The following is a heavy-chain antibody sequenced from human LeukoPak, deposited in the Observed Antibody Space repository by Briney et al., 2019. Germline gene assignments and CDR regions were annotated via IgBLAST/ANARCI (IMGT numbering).Heavy chain of an antibody. CDR2: INTDGSST. CDR3: AREMVTPQRWIDY. V-gene: IGHV3-74*01. D-gene: IGHD2-21*02. Sequence: GGSLRLSCAASGFTFSSFAMRWVRQAPGKELVWVSRINTDGSSTSYADSVKGRFTISRDNTKNTLYLQMNSLRAEDTAVYYCAREMVTPQRWIDYWDQGTLVTVSS. CDR1: GFTFSSFA. J-gene: IGHJ4*02.